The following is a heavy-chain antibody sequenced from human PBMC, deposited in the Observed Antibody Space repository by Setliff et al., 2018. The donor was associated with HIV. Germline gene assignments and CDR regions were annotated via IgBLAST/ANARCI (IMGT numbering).Heavy chain of an antibody. D-gene: IGHD1-26*01. J-gene: IGHJ4*02. Sequence: ASVKVSCKASGYTFTSYYMHWVRQAPGQGLEWMGMVYPSDGSTNYAPKFQHRVTISADESTKTIYMELSNLKSDDTAVYFCAREVGGRNTLGSCVLDYWGQGTPVTVSS. CDR3: AREVGGRNTLGSCVLDY. CDR2: VYPSDGST. V-gene: IGHV1-46*01. CDR1: GYTFTSYY.